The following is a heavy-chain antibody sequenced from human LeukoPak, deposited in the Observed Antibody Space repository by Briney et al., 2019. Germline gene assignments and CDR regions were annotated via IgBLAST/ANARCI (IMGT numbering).Heavy chain of an antibody. D-gene: IGHD2-21*02. CDR1: GFTFSAYV. V-gene: IGHV3-30*03. CDR3: ASKWYCGGDCYYQIDF. CDR2: ISSDVTQE. Sequence: GGSLRLSCAASGFTFSAYVMHWVRQAPGKGLEWVALISSDVTQEYYADSVKGRFTISRDNSKNTLYLQMNSLRAEDTAVYYCASKWYCGGDCYYQIDFWGQGTLVTVSS. J-gene: IGHJ4*02.